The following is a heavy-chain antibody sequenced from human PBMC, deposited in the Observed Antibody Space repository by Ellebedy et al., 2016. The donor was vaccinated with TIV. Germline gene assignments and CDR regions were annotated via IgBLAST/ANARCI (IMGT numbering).Heavy chain of an antibody. V-gene: IGHV3-30*03. Sequence: GESLKISCVASGFTFDTYGMHWVRQAPGKGLEWVALVSYDGTNKFYAESVKGRFTISRGNSNNTLYLEMNSLRSEDTAVYYCARLQMDGDSFDYWGQGTLVTVSS. D-gene: IGHD4-11*01. CDR1: GFTFDTYG. CDR3: ARLQMDGDSFDY. J-gene: IGHJ4*02. CDR2: VSYDGTNK.